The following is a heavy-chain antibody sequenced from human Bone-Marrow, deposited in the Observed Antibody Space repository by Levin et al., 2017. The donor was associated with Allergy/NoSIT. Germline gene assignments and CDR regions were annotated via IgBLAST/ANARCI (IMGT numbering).Heavy chain of an antibody. V-gene: IGHV3-7*01. CDR3: AKFGYSFGLDV. CDR2: INRDGSEK. CDR1: GFRFSADW. D-gene: IGHD3-10*01. Sequence: GESLKISCEGSGFRFSADWMTWVRQAPGRGLEWVATINRDGSEKYYVDSVKGRFTISRDNDKNSLYLQMNSLRDDDTSVYHCAKFGYSFGLDVWGQGTTVTVSS. J-gene: IGHJ6*02.